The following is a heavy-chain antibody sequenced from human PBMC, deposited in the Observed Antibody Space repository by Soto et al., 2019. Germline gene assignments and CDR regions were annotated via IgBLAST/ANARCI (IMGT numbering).Heavy chain of an antibody. CDR3: AKVRSAWFFDY. D-gene: IGHD6-19*01. Sequence: EVQLLESGGGLVQPGESLRLSCAASGFTFGSYAMTWVRQAPGKGLEWVSAISAGGGSAYYADSVKGLFTISRDNSKNTLYLQMNSLRAEDTAVYYCAKVRSAWFFDYWGQGTLVTVSS. V-gene: IGHV3-23*01. CDR1: GFTFGSYA. J-gene: IGHJ4*02. CDR2: ISAGGGSA.